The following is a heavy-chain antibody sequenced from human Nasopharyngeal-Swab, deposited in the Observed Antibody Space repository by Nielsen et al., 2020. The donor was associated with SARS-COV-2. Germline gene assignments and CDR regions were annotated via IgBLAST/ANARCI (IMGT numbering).Heavy chain of an antibody. J-gene: IGHJ6*03. CDR2: INPTGET. D-gene: IGHD4/OR15-4a*01. V-gene: IGHV4-34*01. CDR3: ARGRDGATSYSNYHMDV. Sequence: WIRQPPGKGLEWIGQINPTGETNYNPSLGSRVSISLDSSRGQLSLKLSSVTPADTAVYFCARGRDGATSYSNYHMDVWGKGSAVTVSS.